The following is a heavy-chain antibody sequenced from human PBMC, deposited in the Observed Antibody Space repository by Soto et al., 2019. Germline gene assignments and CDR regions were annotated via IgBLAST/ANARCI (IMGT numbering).Heavy chain of an antibody. J-gene: IGHJ5*02. Sequence: GGSLRLSCVAAGFTFSTFEMNWVRQAPGKGLEWISYISSGGKTTYYADSVKGRFTISRDNAKNSLYLQMSSLRAEDAAVYYCARNYIIYYDGSRAHYSWGRGTLVTVSS. CDR1: GFTFSTFE. D-gene: IGHD3-22*01. CDR3: ARNYIIYYDGSRAHYS. CDR2: ISSGGKTT. V-gene: IGHV3-48*03.